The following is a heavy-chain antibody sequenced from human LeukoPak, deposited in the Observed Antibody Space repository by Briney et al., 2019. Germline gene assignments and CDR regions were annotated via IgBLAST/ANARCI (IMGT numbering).Heavy chain of an antibody. CDR1: YGSIRGFS. D-gene: IGHD5-24*01. J-gene: IGHJ4*02. Sequence: PSETLSLTCTVSYGSIRGFSWSWIRESPGKGLEWIGFIHYSGSTNYNPSLKSRVTISVDTSKNQFSLKLSSVTAADTAVYYCARGARAGYNLEPFDYWGQGTLVTVSS. V-gene: IGHV4-59*08. CDR2: IHYSGST. CDR3: ARGARAGYNLEPFDY.